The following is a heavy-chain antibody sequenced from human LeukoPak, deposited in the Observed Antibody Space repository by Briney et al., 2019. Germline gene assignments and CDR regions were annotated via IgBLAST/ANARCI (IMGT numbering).Heavy chain of an antibody. Sequence: PGGSLRLSCAASGFTFTTYNMNWVRQAPGKGLEWVSYISSSSSTIYYADSVKGRFTISRDNSKNTLYLQMNSLRAEDTAVYYCAKAKYYDFWSGSLFDYWGQGTLVTVSS. CDR1: GFTFTTYN. D-gene: IGHD3-3*01. J-gene: IGHJ4*02. CDR3: AKAKYYDFWSGSLFDY. CDR2: ISSSSSTI. V-gene: IGHV3-48*01.